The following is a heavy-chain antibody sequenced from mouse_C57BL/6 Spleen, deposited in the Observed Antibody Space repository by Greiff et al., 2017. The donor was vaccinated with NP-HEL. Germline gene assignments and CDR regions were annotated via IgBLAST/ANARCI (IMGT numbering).Heavy chain of an antibody. V-gene: IGHV1-81*01. CDR2: IYPRSGNT. CDR3: AREPLITTAVGRGWYFDV. Sequence: VMLVESGAELARPGASVKLSCKASGYTFTSYGISWVKQRTGQGLEWIGEIYPRSGNTYYNEKFKGKATLTADKSSSTAYMELRSLTSEDSAVYFCAREPLITTAVGRGWYFDVWGTGTTVTVSS. D-gene: IGHD1-1*01. J-gene: IGHJ1*03. CDR1: GYTFTSYG.